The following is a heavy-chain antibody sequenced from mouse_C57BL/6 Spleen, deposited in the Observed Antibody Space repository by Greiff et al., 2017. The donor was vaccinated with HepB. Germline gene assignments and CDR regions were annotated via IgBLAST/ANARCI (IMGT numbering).Heavy chain of an antibody. CDR1: GFNIKNTY. CDR3: ASSVVATKGYWYFDV. J-gene: IGHJ1*03. Sequence: VQLKESVAELVRPGASVKLSCTASGFNIKNTYMHWVKQRPEQGLEWIGRIDPANGNTKYAPKFQGKATITADTSSNTAYLQLSSLTSEDTAIYYCASSVVATKGYWYFDVWGTGTTVTVSS. V-gene: IGHV14-3*01. CDR2: IDPANGNT. D-gene: IGHD1-1*01.